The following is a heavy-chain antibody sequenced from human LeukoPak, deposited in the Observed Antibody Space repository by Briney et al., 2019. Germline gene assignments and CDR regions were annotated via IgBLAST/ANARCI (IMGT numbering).Heavy chain of an antibody. CDR2: INPNSGGT. CDR1: GYTFTGYY. J-gene: IGHJ3*02. Sequence: ASVKVSCKASGYTFTGYYMHWVRQAPGQGLDWMGRINPNSGGTNYAQKFQGRVTMTRDTSISTAYMELSRLRSDDTAVYYCAFYGSGSYYGAFDIWGQGTMVTVSS. V-gene: IGHV1-2*06. D-gene: IGHD3-10*01. CDR3: AFYGSGSYYGAFDI.